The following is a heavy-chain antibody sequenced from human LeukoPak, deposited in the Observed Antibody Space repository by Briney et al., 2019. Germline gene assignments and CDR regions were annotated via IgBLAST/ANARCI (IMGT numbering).Heavy chain of an antibody. D-gene: IGHD5-12*01. CDR1: GFTFSSHG. Sequence: GGSLRLSCAASGFTFSSHGMNWVRQTPGKGLEWVSYISKTSNTRDYADSVKGRLTISRDNDKNSLSLQMNSLRDEDTAVYYCARDRGYSNYYDYWGQGTLVTVSS. CDR3: ARDRGYSNYYDY. V-gene: IGHV3-48*02. J-gene: IGHJ4*02. CDR2: ISKTSNTR.